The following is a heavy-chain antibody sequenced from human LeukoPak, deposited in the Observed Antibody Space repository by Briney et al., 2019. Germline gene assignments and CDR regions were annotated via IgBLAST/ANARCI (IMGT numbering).Heavy chain of an antibody. V-gene: IGHV4-39*07. D-gene: IGHD4-17*01. CDR2: IYYSGST. CDR1: GGSISSSSYY. J-gene: IGHJ4*02. CDR3: ARGPTTMTRAFDY. Sequence: SETLSLTCTVSGGSISSSSYYWGWIRQPPGKGLEWIGSIYYSGSTYYNPSLKSRVTMSLDTSKNQFSLNLSSVTAADTAVYYCARGPTTMTRAFDYWGQGTLVTVSS.